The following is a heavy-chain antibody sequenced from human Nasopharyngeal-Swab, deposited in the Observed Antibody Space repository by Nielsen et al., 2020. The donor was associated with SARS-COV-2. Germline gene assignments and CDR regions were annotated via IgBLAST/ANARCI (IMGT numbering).Heavy chain of an antibody. D-gene: IGHD1-1*01. V-gene: IGHV3-9*01. J-gene: IGHJ4*02. Sequence: GGSLRLSCAASGFTFDDYAMHWVRQVPGKGLEWVSRISWNSGNIIYADSVRGRFTISRGNTKKILLLEMNSLRPEDTAFYYCAKDACSTNCNFEFWGQGTLVTVSS. CDR2: ISWNSGNI. CDR3: AKDACSTNCNFEF. CDR1: GFTFDDYA.